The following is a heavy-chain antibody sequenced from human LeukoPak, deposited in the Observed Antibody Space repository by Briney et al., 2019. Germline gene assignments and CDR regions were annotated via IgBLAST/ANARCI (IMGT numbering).Heavy chain of an antibody. CDR1: GGTVSSYA. D-gene: IGHD5-18*01. Sequence: GSSVKVSCKASGGTVSSYAISWVRQAPRQGREWMGRIIPILGIANYAQKFQGRVTITADKSTSTAYMELSSLRSEDTAVYYCARGVINAYSYCYKLPLGYCGQGTLVTVSS. CDR3: ARGVINAYSYCYKLPLGY. CDR2: IIPILGIA. J-gene: IGHJ4*02. V-gene: IGHV1-69*04.